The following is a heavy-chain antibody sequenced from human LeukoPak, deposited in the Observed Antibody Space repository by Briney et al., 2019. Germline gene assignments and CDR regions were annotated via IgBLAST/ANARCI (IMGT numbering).Heavy chain of an antibody. D-gene: IGHD2-15*01. CDR1: GFTFSSYW. J-gene: IGHJ5*02. V-gene: IGHV3-7*01. Sequence: GGSLRLSCAASGFTFSSYWMSWVRQAPGKGLEWVANIKQDGSEKYYVDSVKGRFTISRDNSKNTLYLQMNSLRAEDTAVYYCAKDRSIKYCSGGSCYRRWFDPWGQGTLVTVSS. CDR2: IKQDGSEK. CDR3: AKDRSIKYCSGGSCYRRWFDP.